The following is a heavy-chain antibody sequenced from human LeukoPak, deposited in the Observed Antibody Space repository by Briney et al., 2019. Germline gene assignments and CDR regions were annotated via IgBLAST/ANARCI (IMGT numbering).Heavy chain of an antibody. J-gene: IGHJ3*02. Sequence: GGSLRLSCAASGFTFSSYGMHWVRQAPGKGLEWVAVILYDGSNKYYADSVKGRFTISRDNSKNTLYLQMNSLRAEDTAVYYCAKVGWTTTPHSHDAFDIWGQGTMVTVSS. CDR2: ILYDGSNK. D-gene: IGHD3/OR15-3a*01. V-gene: IGHV3-30*18. CDR1: GFTFSSYG. CDR3: AKVGWTTTPHSHDAFDI.